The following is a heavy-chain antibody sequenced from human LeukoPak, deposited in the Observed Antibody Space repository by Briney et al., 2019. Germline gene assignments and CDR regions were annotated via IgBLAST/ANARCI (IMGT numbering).Heavy chain of an antibody. V-gene: IGHV3-30*02. Sequence: PGGSLRLSCAASGFTFSNYGMHWVRQAPGKGLEWVAFIRYDGNNKYYADSVKGRFTVSRDNSKNTLYLQMNSLRAEDTAVYYCAKSLVPAAGIGADYYYYMDVWGKGTTVTVSS. CDR3: AKSLVPAAGIGADYYYYMDV. CDR2: IRYDGNNK. J-gene: IGHJ6*03. D-gene: IGHD6-13*01. CDR1: GFTFSNYG.